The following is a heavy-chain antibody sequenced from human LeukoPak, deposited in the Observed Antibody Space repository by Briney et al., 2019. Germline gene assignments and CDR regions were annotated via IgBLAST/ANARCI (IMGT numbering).Heavy chain of an antibody. J-gene: IGHJ4*02. V-gene: IGHV4-59*01. CDR3: ARDVGSSGWARPFDY. CDR2: IYYSGST. CDR1: GGSISPYY. D-gene: IGHD6-19*01. Sequence: SETLSLTCTVSGGSISPYYWSWVRQPPGKGLEWVGYIYYSGSTYYNPSLKSRVTISVDTSKSQFSLKLSSVTAADTAVYYCARDVGSSGWARPFDYWGQGTLVTVSS.